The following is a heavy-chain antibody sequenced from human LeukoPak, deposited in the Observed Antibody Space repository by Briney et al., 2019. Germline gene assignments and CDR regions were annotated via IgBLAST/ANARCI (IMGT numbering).Heavy chain of an antibody. CDR2: INAGNGNT. V-gene: IGHV1-3*01. CDR1: GFSFSTTD. CDR3: ASSGVAAYYYYGMDV. D-gene: IGHD3-3*01. J-gene: IGHJ6*02. Sequence: GGSLRLSCAASGFSFSTTDMHWVRQAPGQRLEWMGWINAGNGNTKYSQKFQGRVTITRDTSASTAYMELSSLRSEDTAVYYCASSGVAAYYYYGMDVWGQGTTVTVSS.